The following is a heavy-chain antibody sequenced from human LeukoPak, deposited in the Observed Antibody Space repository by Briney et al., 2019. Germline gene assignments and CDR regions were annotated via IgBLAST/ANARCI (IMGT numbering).Heavy chain of an antibody. D-gene: IGHD3-22*01. V-gene: IGHV3-23*01. CDR3: AKDPDDSSGYYGFGYFDY. J-gene: IGHJ4*02. Sequence: GESLRLSCAASGFTFSSYAMSWVRQAPGKGLEWVSAISGSGGSTYYADSVKGRFTISRDNSKNTLYLQMNSLRAEDTAVYYCAKDPDDSSGYYGFGYFDYWGQGTLVTVSS. CDR1: GFTFSSYA. CDR2: ISGSGGST.